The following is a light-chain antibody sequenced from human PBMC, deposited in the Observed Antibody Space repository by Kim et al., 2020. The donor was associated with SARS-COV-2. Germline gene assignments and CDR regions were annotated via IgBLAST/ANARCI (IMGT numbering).Light chain of an antibody. J-gene: IGLJ2*01. Sequence: NFMLTQPHSVSESPGKTVIISCTRSSGSIASNYVQWYRQRPGSAPTTLIYENNERPSGVPDRFSGSIDRSSNSASLTISGLQTEDEADYYCQSSDNTNLVFGAGTQPTV. V-gene: IGLV6-57*04. CDR3: QSSDNTNLV. CDR1: SGSIASNY. CDR2: ENN.